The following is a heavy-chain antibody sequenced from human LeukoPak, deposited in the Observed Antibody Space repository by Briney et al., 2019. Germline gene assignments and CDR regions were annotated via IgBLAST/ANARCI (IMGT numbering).Heavy chain of an antibody. CDR2: IYHSGST. J-gene: IGHJ4*02. CDR3: ARDPEEWFPFDY. Sequence: PSETLSLTCTVSGYSISSGYYWGWIRQPPGKGLEWIGSIYHSGSTYYNPSLKSRVTISVDTSKNQFSLKLSSVTAADTAVYYCARDPEEWFPFDYWGQGTLATVSS. V-gene: IGHV4-38-2*02. D-gene: IGHD3-3*01. CDR1: GYSISSGYY.